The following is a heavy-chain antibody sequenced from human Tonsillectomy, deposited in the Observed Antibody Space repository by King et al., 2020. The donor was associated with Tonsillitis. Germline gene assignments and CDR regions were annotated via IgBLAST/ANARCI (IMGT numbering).Heavy chain of an antibody. J-gene: IGHJ4*02. V-gene: IGHV3-9*01. D-gene: IGHD4-17*01. CDR3: AKDSGDYVGP. CDR1: GFTFDDYA. Sequence: VQLVESGGGLVQPGRSLRLSCAASGFTFDDYAMHWVRQAPGKGLEWVSGIRWDSVSIGYADSVKGRFTISRDKAKNSLYLQMHSLSAQDTALYYCAKDSGDYVGPWGQGTLVTVSS. CDR2: IRWDSVSI.